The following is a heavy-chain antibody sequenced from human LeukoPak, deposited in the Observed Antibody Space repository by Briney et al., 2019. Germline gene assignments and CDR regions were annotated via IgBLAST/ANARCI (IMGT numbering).Heavy chain of an antibody. CDR3: ATDLG. Sequence: QPGGSLRLSCAASGFTFTSYWMHWVRQPPGKGLVWVSRVEHDGSRTAYADSVTGRLTSSRDNARNMVYLQMNSLRAEDTAVYYCATDLGWGQGTLVTVSS. D-gene: IGHD4-17*01. CDR1: GFTFTSYW. J-gene: IGHJ4*02. V-gene: IGHV3-74*01. CDR2: VEHDGSRT.